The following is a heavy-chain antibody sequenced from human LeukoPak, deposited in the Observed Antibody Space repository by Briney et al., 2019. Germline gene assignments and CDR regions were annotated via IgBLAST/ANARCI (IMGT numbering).Heavy chain of an antibody. Sequence: GGSLRLSCAASGFTFSSYAMSWVRQAPGKGLEWVSAISGSGGSTYYADSEKGRFTTSRDNSKNTLYLQMNSLRAEDTAVYYCAKLGGVAAAGTIDYWGQGTLVTVSS. V-gene: IGHV3-23*01. D-gene: IGHD6-13*01. CDR3: AKLGGVAAAGTIDY. CDR2: ISGSGGST. J-gene: IGHJ4*02. CDR1: GFTFSSYA.